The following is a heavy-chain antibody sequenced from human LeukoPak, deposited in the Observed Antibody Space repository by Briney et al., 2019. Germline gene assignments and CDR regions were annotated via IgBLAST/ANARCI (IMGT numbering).Heavy chain of an antibody. CDR1: GGSFSGYY. CDR2: INHSGST. V-gene: IGHV4-34*01. Sequence: SETLSLTYAVYGGSFSGYYWSWIRQPPGKGLEWIGEINHSGSTNYNPSLKSRVTISVDTSKNQFSLKMSSVTAADTAVYYCARLDSSGYYGIDYWGQGTLVTVSS. CDR3: ARLDSSGYYGIDY. J-gene: IGHJ4*02. D-gene: IGHD3-22*01.